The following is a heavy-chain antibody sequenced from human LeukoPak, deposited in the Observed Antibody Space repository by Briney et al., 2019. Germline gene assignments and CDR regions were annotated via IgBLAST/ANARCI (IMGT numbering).Heavy chain of an antibody. Sequence: SETLSLTCTVSGGSISSSSYYWGWIRQPPGKGLEWIGSIYYSGSTYYNPSLKSRVTISVDTSKNQFSLKLSSVTAADTAVYYCARTIAARRVYYYYYYMDVWGKGTTVTVSS. CDR3: ARTIAARRVYYYYYYMDV. D-gene: IGHD6-6*01. CDR2: IYYSGST. CDR1: GGSISSSSYY. V-gene: IGHV4-39*07. J-gene: IGHJ6*03.